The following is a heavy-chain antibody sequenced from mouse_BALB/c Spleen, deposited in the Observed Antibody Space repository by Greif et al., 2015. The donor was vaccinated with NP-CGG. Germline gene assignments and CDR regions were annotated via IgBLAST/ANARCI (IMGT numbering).Heavy chain of an antibody. Sequence: EVQLVESGGGLVQPGGSLRLSCATSGFTFTDYYMSWVRQPPGKALEWLGFIRNKANGYTTEYSASVKGRFTISRDNSQSILYLQMNTLRAEDSATYYCARDGGNWAFDYWGQGTTLTVSS. V-gene: IGHV7-3*02. J-gene: IGHJ2*01. D-gene: IGHD4-1*01. CDR1: GFTFTDYY. CDR3: ARDGGNWAFDY. CDR2: IRNKANGYTT.